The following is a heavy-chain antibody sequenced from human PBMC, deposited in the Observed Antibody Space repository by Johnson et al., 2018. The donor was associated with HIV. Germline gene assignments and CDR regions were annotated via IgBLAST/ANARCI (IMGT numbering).Heavy chain of an antibody. D-gene: IGHD2/OR15-2a*01. CDR2: ISYDGSNK. CDR3: AKAIGDAFDI. Sequence: QMQLVESGGGVVQPGRSLRLSCAASGFTFNSYAMHWVRQAPGKGLEWVAVISYDGSNKYYADSVKGRFTISRDNSKNTLYLQMNSLRAEDTAVYYCAKAIGDAFDIWGQGTMVTVSS. V-gene: IGHV3-30*04. J-gene: IGHJ3*02. CDR1: GFTFNSYA.